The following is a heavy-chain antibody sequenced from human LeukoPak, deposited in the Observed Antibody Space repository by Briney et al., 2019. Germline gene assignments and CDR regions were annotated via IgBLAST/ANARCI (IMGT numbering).Heavy chain of an antibody. CDR1: GFTFSSYS. Sequence: PGGSLRLSCAAPGFTFSSYSMNWVRQAPGKGLEWVSYISSSSSTIYYADSVKGRFTISRDNAKNSLYLQMNSLRAEDTAVYYCARDKQVVVGATTAYDYWGQGTLVTVSS. V-gene: IGHV3-48*01. CDR3: ARDKQVVVGATTAYDY. CDR2: ISSSSSTI. D-gene: IGHD1-26*01. J-gene: IGHJ4*02.